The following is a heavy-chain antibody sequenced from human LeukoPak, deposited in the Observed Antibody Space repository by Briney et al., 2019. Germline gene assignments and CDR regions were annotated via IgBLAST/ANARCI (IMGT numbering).Heavy chain of an antibody. J-gene: IGHJ4*02. CDR3: ARSTIIRGVFMQSDY. Sequence: PGESLKISCKSSGYSFTSYWVGWVRQMPGGGLEWMGITYGGDSDTRYSPSFQGQVTISADKSINTAYLQWNSLKASDTAMYNCARSTIIRGVFMQSDYWGQGTLVTVSS. D-gene: IGHD3-10*01. CDR2: TYGGDSDT. V-gene: IGHV5-51*01. CDR1: GYSFTSYW.